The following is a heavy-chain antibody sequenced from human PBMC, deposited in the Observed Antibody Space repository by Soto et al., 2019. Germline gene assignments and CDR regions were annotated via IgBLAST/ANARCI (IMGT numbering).Heavy chain of an antibody. J-gene: IGHJ6*02. CDR2: ISYDGSNK. CDR3: AGCYDFWNGCPDFYFGMDV. D-gene: IGHD3-3*01. Sequence: PGGSLRLSCAASAFTFNVYAMHWVRQAPGKGLEWVAAISYDGSNKYYADSVKGRFSIARDNFKNTLYLQMSSLRRDDTAVYYCAGCYDFWNGCPDFYFGMDVWGQGTTVTVSS. V-gene: IGHV3-30-3*01. CDR1: AFTFNVYA.